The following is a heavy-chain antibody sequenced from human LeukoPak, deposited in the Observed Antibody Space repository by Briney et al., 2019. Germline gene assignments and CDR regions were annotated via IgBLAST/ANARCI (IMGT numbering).Heavy chain of an antibody. CDR3: ARDFLASSGLDYYYYMDV. J-gene: IGHJ6*03. Sequence: ASVKVSCKASGYTFTSYYMHWVRQAPGQGLEWMGIINPSGGSTSYAQKFQGRVTMTRDTSTSAVYMELSSLRSEDTAVYYCARDFLASSGLDYYYYMDVWGKGTTVTISS. CDR2: INPSGGST. V-gene: IGHV1-46*01. CDR1: GYTFTSYY. D-gene: IGHD3-10*01.